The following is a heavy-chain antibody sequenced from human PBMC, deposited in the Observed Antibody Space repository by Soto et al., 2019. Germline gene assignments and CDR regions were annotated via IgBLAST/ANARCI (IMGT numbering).Heavy chain of an antibody. CDR3: AGGGDYYDSERGWYFDR. J-gene: IGHJ2*01. CDR1: GGTFSSYT. Sequence: QVQLVQSGAEVKKPGSSVKVSCKASGGTFSSYTISWVRQAPGQGLEWMGRIIPILGIANYAQKLQGRVTNPASKSPSTAHMELRSRRSEDTALYYCAGGGDYYDSERGWYFDRWGRGPLVTVSS. D-gene: IGHD3-22*01. V-gene: IGHV1-69*02. CDR2: IIPILGIA.